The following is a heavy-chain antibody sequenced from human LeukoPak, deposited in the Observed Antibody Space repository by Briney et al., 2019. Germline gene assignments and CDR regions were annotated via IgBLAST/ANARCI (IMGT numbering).Heavy chain of an antibody. J-gene: IGHJ3*02. V-gene: IGHV4-34*01. CDR1: GGSFSGYY. CDR2: INHSGST. D-gene: IGHD3-16*01. Sequence: SETLSLTCAVYGGSFSGYYWSWIRQPPGKGLEWIGEINHSGSTNYNPSLKSRVTISVDTSKNQFSLKLSSVTAADTAVYYCARRPAGVTFEGVRQYAFDIWGQGTMVTVSS. CDR3: ARRPAGVTFEGVRQYAFDI.